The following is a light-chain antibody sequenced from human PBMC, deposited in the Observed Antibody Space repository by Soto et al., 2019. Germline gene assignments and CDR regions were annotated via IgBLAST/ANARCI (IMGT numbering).Light chain of an antibody. V-gene: IGKV3-20*01. CDR2: GAS. CDR3: QQYGSSLYT. CDR1: QSVSTNY. Sequence: EIVLTQSPGTLSLSPGERATLSCRASQSVSTNYLAWYQQKPGQAPRLLIYGASNRATGTPDRFSGSGSGTDFTLTISRLEPEDFAVYYCQQYGSSLYTFGQGTKLEIK. J-gene: IGKJ2*01.